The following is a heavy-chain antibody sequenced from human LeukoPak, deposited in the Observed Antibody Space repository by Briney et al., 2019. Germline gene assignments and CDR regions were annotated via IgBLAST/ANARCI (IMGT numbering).Heavy chain of an antibody. D-gene: IGHD1-26*01. CDR1: GFTFSDYD. CDR3: ARASLVGAHYFYYYMDV. V-gene: IGHV3-48*03. J-gene: IGHJ6*03. CDR2: TTTSGSTI. Sequence: AGGSLRLSCAASGFTFSDYDLNWVRQAPGKGLEWVSYTTTSGSTIYYADSVKGRFTISRDNAKNSLYLQMNSLRAEDTAVYHCARASLVGAHYFYYYMDVWGKGTTVTVSS.